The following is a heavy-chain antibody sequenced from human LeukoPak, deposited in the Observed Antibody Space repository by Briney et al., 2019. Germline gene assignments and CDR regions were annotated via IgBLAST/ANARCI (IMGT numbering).Heavy chain of an antibody. J-gene: IGHJ4*02. Sequence: ASVKVSCKASGYTFTTYYMHWVRQAPGQGLEWVGIINPSGGSTSYAQKFQGRVSMTRDTSTSTVYMELRSLRSDDTAVYYCARGHSGYDEYDYVWGSYRQHHFDYWGQGTLVTVSS. CDR3: ARGHSGYDEYDYVWGSYRQHHFDY. V-gene: IGHV1-46*01. CDR2: INPSGGST. CDR1: GYTFTTYY. D-gene: IGHD3-16*02.